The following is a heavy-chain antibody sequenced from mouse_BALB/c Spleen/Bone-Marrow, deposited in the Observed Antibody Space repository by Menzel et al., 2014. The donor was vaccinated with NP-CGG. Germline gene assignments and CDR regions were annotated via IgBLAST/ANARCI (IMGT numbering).Heavy chain of an antibody. CDR3: ARGGKIISPLFEDYDN. J-gene: IGHJ2*01. CDR2: IDPETGGT. CDR1: GYTFTDYE. D-gene: IGHD1-1*01. Sequence: QVQLQQSGAELVRPGASVTLSCKASGYTFTDYEMHWVKQTPVHGLEWIGAIDPETGGTAYNQKFKGKATLTAAKSSSTHHIESRSLTYAGSAIYYSARGGKIISPLFEDYDNWGQSAPLTQS. V-gene: IGHV1-15*01.